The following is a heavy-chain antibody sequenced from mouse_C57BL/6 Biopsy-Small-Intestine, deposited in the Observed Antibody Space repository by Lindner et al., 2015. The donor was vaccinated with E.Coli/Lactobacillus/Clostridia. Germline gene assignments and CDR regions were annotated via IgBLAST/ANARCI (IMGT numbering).Heavy chain of an antibody. V-gene: IGHV5-6*01. Sequence: VQLQESGGDLVKPGGSLKLSCAASGFTFSTYGMSWVRQTPDKRLEWVATISSGGSYTYYPDSVKGRFTISRGNAKNTLYLQMGSLKSEDTAMYYCVRQGYYDAMDYWGQGTSVTVSS. CDR3: VRQGYYDAMDY. CDR1: GFTFSTYG. D-gene: IGHD2-2*01. J-gene: IGHJ4*01. CDR2: ISSGGSYT.